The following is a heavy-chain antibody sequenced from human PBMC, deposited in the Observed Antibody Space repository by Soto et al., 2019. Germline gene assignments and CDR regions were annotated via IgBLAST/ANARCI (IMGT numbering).Heavy chain of an antibody. CDR2: IYPGDSDT. CDR1: RYSFTSYW. V-gene: IGHV5-51*01. Sequence: GASLKISCKGSRYSFTSYWIGWVRQLPGKGLAWLGIIYPGDSDTRYSPSFPRQVTISADTSISTAYLQWILMNASDTAPYSCASRHYYYGMDVWGQGTTVTVSS. J-gene: IGHJ6*02. CDR3: ASRHYYYGMDV.